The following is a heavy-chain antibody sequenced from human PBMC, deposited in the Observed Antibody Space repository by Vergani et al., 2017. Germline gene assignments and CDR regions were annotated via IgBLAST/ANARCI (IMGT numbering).Heavy chain of an antibody. V-gene: IGHV3-23*01. J-gene: IGHJ4*02. CDR1: GFTFSACP. CDR3: ARLSNDTTPFLQGGYDC. D-gene: IGHD2-15*01. Sequence: EVQLLHSGGGVIQPGGSVRLSCAASGFTFSACPMTWVRQAPGKGLEWVSAISARYPSTYYANSVKGRFTLSRDKYKNMLYLQMNSLRAEDTAVYYCARLSNDTTPFLQGGYDCWGQGTLVSVSS. CDR2: ISARYPST.